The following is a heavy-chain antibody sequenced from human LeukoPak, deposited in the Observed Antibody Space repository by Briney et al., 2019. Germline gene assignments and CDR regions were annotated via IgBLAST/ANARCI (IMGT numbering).Heavy chain of an antibody. Sequence: LETLSLTCTVSGGSISSYYWSWIRQPAGKGLEWIGRIYTSGSTNYNPSLKSRVTTSVDTSKNQFSLKLSSVTAADTAVYYCASSILTGYSDYWGQGTLVTVSS. D-gene: IGHD3-9*01. CDR3: ASSILTGYSDY. V-gene: IGHV4-4*07. CDR1: GGSISSYY. CDR2: IYTSGST. J-gene: IGHJ4*02.